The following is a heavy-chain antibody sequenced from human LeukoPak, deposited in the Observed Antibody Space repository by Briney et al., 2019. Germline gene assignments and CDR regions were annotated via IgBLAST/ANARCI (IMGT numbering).Heavy chain of an antibody. Sequence: SETLSLTCAVYGGSFSGYDWSWIRQPPGKGLEWIGEINHSGSTNYNPSLKSRVTISVDTSKNQFSLKLSSVTAADTAVYYCATTPYGSGSYYLTEYFDYWGQGTLVTVSS. V-gene: IGHV4-34*01. J-gene: IGHJ4*02. CDR1: GGSFSGYD. CDR2: INHSGST. CDR3: ATTPYGSGSYYLTEYFDY. D-gene: IGHD3-10*01.